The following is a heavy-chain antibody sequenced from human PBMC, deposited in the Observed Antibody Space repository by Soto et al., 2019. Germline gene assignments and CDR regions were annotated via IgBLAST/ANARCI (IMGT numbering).Heavy chain of an antibody. CDR2: INPSGGST. D-gene: IGHD3-22*01. CDR3: AGTRGPYYYDSSGYYYYGSHFDY. CDR1: GYTFTSYY. Sequence: ASVKVSCKASGYTFTSYYMHWVRQAPGQGLEWMGIINPSGGSTSYAQKFQGRVTMTRDTSTSTVYMELSSLRSEDTAVYYCAGTRGPYYYDSSGYYYYGSHFDYWDQGTLVTVSS. V-gene: IGHV1-46*01. J-gene: IGHJ4*02.